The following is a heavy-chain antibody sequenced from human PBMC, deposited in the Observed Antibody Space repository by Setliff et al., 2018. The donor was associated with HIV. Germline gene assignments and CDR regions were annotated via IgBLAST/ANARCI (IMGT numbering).Heavy chain of an antibody. J-gene: IGHJ3*02. Sequence: PSETLSLTCTVSGGSISNYHLTWIRQSPGKGLEWIGYIHTSGTTNYNASLKSRVTIPLDTSESQMSLKLSSVTAADTAVYFCATVGIFFDGDAYQVYVFDIWGPGTMVTVSS. D-gene: IGHD2-21*01. CDR3: ATVGIFFDGDAYQVYVFDI. CDR1: GGSISNYH. V-gene: IGHV4-4*08. CDR2: IHTSGTT.